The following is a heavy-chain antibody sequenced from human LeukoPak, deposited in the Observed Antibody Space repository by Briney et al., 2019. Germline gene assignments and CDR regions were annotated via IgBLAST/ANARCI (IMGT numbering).Heavy chain of an antibody. CDR1: GYRFTNYW. CDR2: IYPGDSNT. J-gene: IGHJ2*01. Sequence: GESLKISCKGSGYRFTNYWIGWVRQMPGKGLEWMGIIYPGDSNTRYSPSFQGQVTISADKSINTAYVQWSSLKASDTAMYYCARRVVNNRNWYFNRWGRGTMVTVCS. V-gene: IGHV5-51*01. D-gene: IGHD4-23*01. CDR3: ARRVVNNRNWYFNR.